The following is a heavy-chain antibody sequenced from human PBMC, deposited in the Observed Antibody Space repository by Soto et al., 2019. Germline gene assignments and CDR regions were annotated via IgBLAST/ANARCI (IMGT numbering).Heavy chain of an antibody. D-gene: IGHD1-26*01. J-gene: IGHJ4*02. CDR2: ISGYNGNT. CDR1: GDTFSSYG. V-gene: IGHV1-18*01. Sequence: ASVKVSCKAYGDTFSSYGITWLRQATGQWLEWMGWISGYNGNTNYAQKLQGRVTMTTDTSTSTVYMQLSSLTSEDTAVYYCARDDSGFSGSHYIDYFNYWGQGALVTVS. CDR3: ARDDSGFSGSHYIDYFNY.